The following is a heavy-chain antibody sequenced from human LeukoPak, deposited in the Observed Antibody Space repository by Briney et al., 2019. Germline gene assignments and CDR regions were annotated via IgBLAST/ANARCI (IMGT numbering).Heavy chain of an antibody. J-gene: IGHJ3*02. CDR1: GFTFSNAW. D-gene: IGHD3-10*01. V-gene: IGHV3-15*01. CDR2: IKSKTDGGTT. Sequence: PGGSLRLSCAASGFTFSNAWMNWIRQAPGKGLEWVGRIKSKTDGGTTDYAAPVKGRFTISRDDSKNTLYLQMNSLKTEDTAVYYCTAKGFTLVRGVIITLYDAFDIWGQGTLVTVFS. CDR3: TAKGFTLVRGVIITLYDAFDI.